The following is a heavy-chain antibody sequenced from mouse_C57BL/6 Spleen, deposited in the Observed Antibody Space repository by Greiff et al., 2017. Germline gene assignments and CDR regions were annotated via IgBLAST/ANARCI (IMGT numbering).Heavy chain of an antibody. J-gene: IGHJ4*01. CDR2: IDPSASYT. D-gene: IGHD2-1*01. CDR1: GYTFPSYW. Sequence: QVQLQQPGAELVKPGASVTLSCKASGYTFPSYWMQWVQQRPGQRLEWIGEIDPSASYTNYNQKFKGKATLTGDAASRTADRQLSSLTSEDSAVYYCARYGNYAMDYWGQGTSVTVSS. CDR3: ARYGNYAMDY. V-gene: IGHV1-50*01.